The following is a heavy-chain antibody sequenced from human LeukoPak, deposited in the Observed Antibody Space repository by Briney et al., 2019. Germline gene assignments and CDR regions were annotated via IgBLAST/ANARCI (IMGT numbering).Heavy chain of an antibody. CDR2: IKPDGSAE. J-gene: IGHJ4*02. CDR1: GFTFSSNW. V-gene: IGHV3-7*01. D-gene: IGHD6-13*01. Sequence: GGSLRLSCATSGFTFSSNWMSWVRHVPGRGLDWVANIKPDGSAEYYAASVKARLTVSRDNAKNSLYLQMNSLRVEDTAVYYCARANNSSWHNWGQGTLVTVSS. CDR3: ARANNSSWHN.